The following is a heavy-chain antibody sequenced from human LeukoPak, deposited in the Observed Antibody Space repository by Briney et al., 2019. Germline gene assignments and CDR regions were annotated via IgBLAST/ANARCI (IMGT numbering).Heavy chain of an antibody. CDR3: ARGPRYCSGGSCYYYGMDV. V-gene: IGHV3-30*03. CDR1: GFTFSSYG. CDR2: ISYDGSNK. J-gene: IGHJ6*02. Sequence: PGRSLRLSCAASGFTFSSYGMHWVRQAPGKGLEWVAVISYDGSNKYYADSVKGRFTISRDNSKNTLYLQMNSLRAEDTAVYYCARGPRYCSGGSCYYYGMDVWGQGTTVTVSS. D-gene: IGHD2-15*01.